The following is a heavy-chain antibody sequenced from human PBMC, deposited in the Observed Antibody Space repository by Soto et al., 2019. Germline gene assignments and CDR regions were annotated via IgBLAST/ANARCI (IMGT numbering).Heavy chain of an antibody. CDR2: IIPIFDTA. CDR1: GGTFSDST. J-gene: IGHJ6*02. CDR3: ARNGTLTGYSYGMDV. V-gene: IGHV1-69*01. D-gene: IGHD1-1*01. Sequence: QVQLVQSGAELRKPGSSVKVSCKASGGTFSDSTINWVRQAPEQRLEWMGGIIPIFDTANYAEKIQGRVTITAEESTSTSFMEVSSLRSEDTAVYYCARNGTLTGYSYGMDVWGQGTMVTVSS.